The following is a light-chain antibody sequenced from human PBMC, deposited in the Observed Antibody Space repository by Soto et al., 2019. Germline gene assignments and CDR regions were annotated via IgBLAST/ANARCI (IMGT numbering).Light chain of an antibody. CDR2: DVT. J-gene: IGLJ2*01. CDR3: CSYAGGYVFEVI. V-gene: IGLV2-11*01. CDR1: SSDVDDYNY. Sequence: QSALTQPRSVSGSPGQSVTISCTGTSSDVDDYNYVSWYQQHPDTAPKLMIYDVTKRPSGVPDRFSGSKSGNTASLTISGLQAEDEADYYCCSYAGGYVFEVIFGGGSKLTVL.